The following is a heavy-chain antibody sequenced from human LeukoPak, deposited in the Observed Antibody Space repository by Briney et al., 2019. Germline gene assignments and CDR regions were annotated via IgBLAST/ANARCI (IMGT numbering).Heavy chain of an antibody. CDR1: GYTFTSYG. CDR3: ARDHYDILTGLRWFDP. V-gene: IGHV1-18*01. J-gene: IGHJ5*02. D-gene: IGHD3-9*01. Sequence: ASVKVSCKASGYTFTSYGISWVRQAPGQGLEWMGWISAYNGNTNYAQKLQGRVTMTTDTSTSTAYMELRSLRSDDTAVYYCARDHYDILTGLRWFDPWGQGTLVTVSS. CDR2: ISAYNGNT.